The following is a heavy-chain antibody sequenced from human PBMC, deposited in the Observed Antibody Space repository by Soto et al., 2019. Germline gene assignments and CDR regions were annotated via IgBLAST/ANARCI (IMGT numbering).Heavy chain of an antibody. CDR1: GYTFTSYG. J-gene: IGHJ3*02. D-gene: IGHD3-3*01. V-gene: IGHV1-18*01. CDR3: ARDLFIDDFWSGYYKVPDAFDI. CDR2: ISAYNGNT. Sequence: GASVKVSCKASGYTFTSYGISWVRQAPGQGLEWMGWISAYNGNTNYAQKLQGRVTMTTDTSTSTAYMELRSLRSDDTAVYYCARDLFIDDFWSGYYKVPDAFDIWGQGTMVTVSS.